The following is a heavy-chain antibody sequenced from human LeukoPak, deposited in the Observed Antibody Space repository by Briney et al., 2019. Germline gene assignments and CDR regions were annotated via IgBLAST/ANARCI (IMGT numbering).Heavy chain of an antibody. V-gene: IGHV3-48*01. CDR1: GFTFNSYS. CDR3: ARVEYTNSPGH. CDR2: ISSASGTK. J-gene: IGHJ4*02. Sequence: PGGSLRLSCAASGFTFNSYSMNWVRQAPGKGLEWVSYISSASGTKEYADSVKGRFTISRDNAKNSLFLQVDSLRAQDTAIYYCARVEYTNSPGHGGLGTLVTVSS. D-gene: IGHD6-6*01.